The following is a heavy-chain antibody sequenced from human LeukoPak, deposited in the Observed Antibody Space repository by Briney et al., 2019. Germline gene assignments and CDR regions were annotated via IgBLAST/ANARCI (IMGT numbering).Heavy chain of an antibody. Sequence: SETLSLTCTVSGGSISSYYWSWIRQPPGKGLEWIGYIYYSGSTNYNPSLKSRVTISVDTSKNQFSLKLSSVTAADTAVYYCARGNDFWSGYPGLDYWGQGTLVTVSS. V-gene: IGHV4-59*01. D-gene: IGHD3-3*01. J-gene: IGHJ4*02. CDR1: GGSISSYY. CDR3: ARGNDFWSGYPGLDY. CDR2: IYYSGST.